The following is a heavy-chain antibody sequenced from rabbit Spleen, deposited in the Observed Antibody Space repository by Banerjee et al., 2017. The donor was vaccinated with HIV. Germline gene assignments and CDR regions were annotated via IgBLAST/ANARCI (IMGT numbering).Heavy chain of an antibody. CDR2: MYTGSGGST. CDR1: GFSFSSSYY. Sequence: QEQLEESGGDLVKPGASLTLTCTASGFSFSSSYYMCWVRQAPGKGLEWIGCMYTGSGGSTNYASWAKGRFTISKTSSTTVTLQMTSLTAADTGTYFCARGGSSGWGFNLWGQGTLVTVS. J-gene: IGHJ4*01. V-gene: IGHV1S45*01. D-gene: IGHD4-1*01. CDR3: ARGGSSGWGFNL.